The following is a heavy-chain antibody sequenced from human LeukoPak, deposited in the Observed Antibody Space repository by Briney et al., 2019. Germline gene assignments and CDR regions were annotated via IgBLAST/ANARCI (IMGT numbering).Heavy chain of an antibody. CDR1: GGSISSYY. CDR2: IYYSGST. Sequence: SETLSLTCTVSGGSISSYYWSWIRQPPGKGLEWIGYIYYSGSTNYNPSLKSRVTISVDTSKNQFSLKLSAVTAADTAVYYCARGDPYLPIGYWGQGTLVTVSS. J-gene: IGHJ4*02. CDR3: ARGDPYLPIGY. V-gene: IGHV4-59*01.